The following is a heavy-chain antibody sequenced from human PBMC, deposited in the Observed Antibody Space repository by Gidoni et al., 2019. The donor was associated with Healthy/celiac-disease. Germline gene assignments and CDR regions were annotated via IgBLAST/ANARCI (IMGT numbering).Heavy chain of an antibody. J-gene: IGHJ5*02. D-gene: IGHD6-13*01. Sequence: QVQLEQSGAEVKKPGASVKVSCKASGYTFTSYAMHWVRQAPGQRLEWMGWINAGNGNTKYSQKFQGRVTITRDTSASTAYMELSSLRSEDTAVYYCARDRVSGAAGTTNTNWFDPWGQGTLVTVSS. V-gene: IGHV1-3*01. CDR2: INAGNGNT. CDR1: GYTFTSYA. CDR3: ARDRVSGAAGTTNTNWFDP.